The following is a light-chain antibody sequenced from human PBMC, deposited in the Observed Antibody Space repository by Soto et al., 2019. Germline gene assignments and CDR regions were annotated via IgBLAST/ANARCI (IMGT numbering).Light chain of an antibody. CDR1: QDISNY. CDR2: EAS. J-gene: IGKJ2*01. V-gene: IGKV1-33*01. CDR3: QQYDNLPYT. Sequence: DIQMTQSPSSLSASVGDRVTITCQASQDISNYLNWYQQKPGKAPNLLIYEASNLETGVPSKFSGSRSGTDFTFTISSLQPEDIATYYCQQYDNLPYTFGQGTKLEIK.